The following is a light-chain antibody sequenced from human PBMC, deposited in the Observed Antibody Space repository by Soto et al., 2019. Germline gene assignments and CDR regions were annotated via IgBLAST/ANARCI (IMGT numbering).Light chain of an antibody. CDR2: GNA. J-gene: IGLJ3*02. CDR3: QSYDSRLSGSWM. V-gene: IGLV1-40*01. Sequence: QSVLTQPPSVSGAPGQGVTISCTGSSSNIGAGYDVHWYQQLPGTSPKLLIYGNANRPSGVPDRFSGSKSGTSASLAITGLQAEDEADYYCQSYDSRLSGSWMFGGGTKLTVL. CDR1: SSNIGAGYD.